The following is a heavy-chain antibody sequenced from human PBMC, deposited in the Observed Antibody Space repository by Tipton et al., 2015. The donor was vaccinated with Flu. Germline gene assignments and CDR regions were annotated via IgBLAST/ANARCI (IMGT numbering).Heavy chain of an antibody. Sequence: TLSLTCAVYGGSFSGYYWSWIRQPPGKGLEWIGEINHSGSTNYNPSLKSRVTISVDTSKNQFSLKLSSVTAADTAVYYCAREGYRIGAGFDPWGQGTLVTVSS. J-gene: IGHJ5*02. CDR1: GGSFSGYY. D-gene: IGHD2/OR15-2a*01. CDR3: AREGYRIGAGFDP. CDR2: INHSGST. V-gene: IGHV4-34*01.